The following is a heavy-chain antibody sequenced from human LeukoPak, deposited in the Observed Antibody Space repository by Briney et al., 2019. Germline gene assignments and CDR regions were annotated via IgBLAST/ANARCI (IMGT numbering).Heavy chain of an antibody. CDR1: GFTFSSYA. CDR2: ISGSGGST. Sequence: GGSLRLSCAASGFTFSSYAMSWVRQAPGKGLEWVSAISGSGGSTYYADSVKGRFTISRDNSKNTLYLQMNSLRAEDTAVYYCAKNPRRAFYGSGSYTSLPGIRADYWGQGTLVTVSS. J-gene: IGHJ4*02. CDR3: AKNPRRAFYGSGSYTSLPGIRADY. D-gene: IGHD3-10*01. V-gene: IGHV3-23*01.